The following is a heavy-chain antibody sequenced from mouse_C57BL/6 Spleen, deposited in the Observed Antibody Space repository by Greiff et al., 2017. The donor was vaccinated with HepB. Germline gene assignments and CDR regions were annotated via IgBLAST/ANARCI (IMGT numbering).Heavy chain of an antibody. CDR3: ARLEVFG. V-gene: IGHV1-82*01. Sequence: QVQLQQSGPELVKPGASVKISCKASGYAFSSSWMNWVKQRPGKGLEWIGRIYPGDGDTNYNGKFKGKATLTADKSSSTAYMQRSSLTSEDSAVYFCARLEVFGWGTGTTVTVSS. CDR1: GYAFSSSW. J-gene: IGHJ1*03. CDR2: IYPGDGDT.